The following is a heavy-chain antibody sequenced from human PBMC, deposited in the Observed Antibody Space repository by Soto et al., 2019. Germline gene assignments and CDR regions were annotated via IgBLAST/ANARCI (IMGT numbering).Heavy chain of an antibody. CDR1: GFTFNDYA. J-gene: IGHJ3*02. CDR3: ARDGAVYCSNGIGLDAFDI. Sequence: EVQLLESGGDLVQPGGSLRLSCAASGFTFNDYALTWVRQVPGKGLEWVSSLSSRGFCTHYAESVKGRFTISRDKIKNTVYLQLNSLRGEDTAVYYCARDGAVYCSNGIGLDAFDIWGQGTLVTVSS. D-gene: IGHD2-2*01. CDR2: LSSRGFCT. V-gene: IGHV3-23*01.